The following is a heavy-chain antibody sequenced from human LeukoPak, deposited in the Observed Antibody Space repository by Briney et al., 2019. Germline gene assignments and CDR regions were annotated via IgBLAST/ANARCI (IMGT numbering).Heavy chain of an antibody. J-gene: IGHJ3*02. Sequence: ASVKVSCKASGYTFTSYGISWVRQAPGQGLELMGWISAYNGNTNYARKLQGRVTMTTDKSTSTAYMELSSLRSEDTAVYYCARVPDAFDIWGQGTMVTVSS. V-gene: IGHV1-18*01. CDR2: ISAYNGNT. CDR3: ARVPDAFDI. CDR1: GYTFTSYG.